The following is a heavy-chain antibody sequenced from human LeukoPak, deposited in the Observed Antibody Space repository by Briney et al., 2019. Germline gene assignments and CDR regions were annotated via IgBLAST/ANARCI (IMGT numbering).Heavy chain of an antibody. CDR1: GFTFSSYG. V-gene: IGHV3-30*19. CDR3: AREPYYSGSGSYSYFDY. D-gene: IGHD3-10*01. CDR2: ISYDGSNK. Sequence: GGSLRLSCAASGFTFSSYGMQWVRQAPGKGLEWVAVISYDGSNKYYADSVKGRFTISRDDSKNTVYLQMNSLRAEDTAVYYCAREPYYSGSGSYSYFDYWGQGTLVTVSS. J-gene: IGHJ4*02.